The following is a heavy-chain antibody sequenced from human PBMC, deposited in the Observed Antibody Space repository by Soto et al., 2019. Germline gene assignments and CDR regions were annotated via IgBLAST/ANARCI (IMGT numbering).Heavy chain of an antibody. CDR2: INEDGSGK. CDR3: ARAIAAAGAY. V-gene: IGHV3-7*01. D-gene: IGHD6-13*01. J-gene: IGHJ4*02. Sequence: GGSLRLSCAASGFTLGAYWMHWVRQAPGKGLEWVANINEDGSGKYLVDSVKGRFTISRDNAKNSVYLQMNFLRAEDTAVYYCARAIAAAGAYWGQGTLVTVSS. CDR1: GFTLGAYW.